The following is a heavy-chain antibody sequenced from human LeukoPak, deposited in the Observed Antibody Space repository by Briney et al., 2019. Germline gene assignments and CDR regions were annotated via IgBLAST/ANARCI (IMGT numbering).Heavy chain of an antibody. CDR2: ISSSSSTI. CDR1: GFTFSDYY. Sequence: KPGGSLRLSCAASGFTFSDYYMSWIRQAPGKGLEWVSYISSSSSTIYYADSVKGRFTISRDNAKNSLYLQMNSLRDEDTAVYYCARSYGGNSESEIDYWGQGTLVTVSS. D-gene: IGHD4-23*01. CDR3: ARSYGGNSESEIDY. V-gene: IGHV3-11*04. J-gene: IGHJ4*02.